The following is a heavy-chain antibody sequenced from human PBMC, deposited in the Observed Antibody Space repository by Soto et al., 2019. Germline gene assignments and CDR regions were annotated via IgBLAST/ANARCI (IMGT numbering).Heavy chain of an antibody. V-gene: IGHV3-30*03. D-gene: IGHD1-20*01. CDR1: GFTFSESG. CDR3: ASSRYGIAGGLDV. Sequence: QVQLVESGGGVVQRGRSLRLSCEASGFTFSESGMHWVRQAPGKGLEWVTLISYDSSQKYYIDSVKGRFTIPRDNSKNTLYLQMNSLRAEHTAVYYCASSRYGIAGGLDVWGQGTTVTVSS. CDR2: ISYDSSQK. J-gene: IGHJ6*02.